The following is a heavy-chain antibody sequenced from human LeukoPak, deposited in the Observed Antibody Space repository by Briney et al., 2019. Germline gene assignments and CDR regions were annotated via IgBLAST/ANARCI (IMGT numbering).Heavy chain of an antibody. CDR1: GFTFSSYW. CDR2: INSDGSST. V-gene: IGHV3-74*01. CDR3: ARDDNGYSYLDGYDWFDP. Sequence: GGSLRLSCAASGFTFSSYWMHWVRQAPGKGLVWVSRINSDGSSTSYADSVKGRFTISRDNSKNTLYLQMNSLRAEDTAVYYCARDDNGYSYLDGYDWFDPWGQGTLVTVSS. D-gene: IGHD5-18*01. J-gene: IGHJ5*02.